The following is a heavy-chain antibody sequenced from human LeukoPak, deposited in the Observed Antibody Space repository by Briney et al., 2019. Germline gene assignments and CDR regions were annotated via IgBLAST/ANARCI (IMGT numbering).Heavy chain of an antibody. CDR1: GYTLTELS. Sequence: ASVKVSCKVSGYTLTELSMHWVRQAPGKGLEWMGGFDPEDGETIYAQKFQGRVTMTEDTSTDTAYMELSSLRSEDTAVYYCARCTPDYDYVWGSYRYPTGMDVWGQGTTVTVSS. CDR3: ARCTPDYDYVWGSYRYPTGMDV. CDR2: FDPEDGET. V-gene: IGHV1-24*01. J-gene: IGHJ6*02. D-gene: IGHD3-16*02.